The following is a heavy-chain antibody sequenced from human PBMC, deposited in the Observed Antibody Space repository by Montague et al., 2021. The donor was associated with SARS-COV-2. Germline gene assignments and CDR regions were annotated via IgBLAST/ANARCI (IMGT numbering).Heavy chain of an antibody. CDR3: ARALVRGGDFDY. CDR1: GGSFSGYY. Sequence: SETLSLICTVYGGSFSGYYWSWIRQPPEKGLEWIGEINHSGSTNYNPSLKSRVTISVDTSKNQFSLKLSSVTAADTAVYYCARALVRGGDFDYWGQGTLVTVSS. J-gene: IGHJ4*02. V-gene: IGHV4-34*01. D-gene: IGHD3-10*01. CDR2: INHSGST.